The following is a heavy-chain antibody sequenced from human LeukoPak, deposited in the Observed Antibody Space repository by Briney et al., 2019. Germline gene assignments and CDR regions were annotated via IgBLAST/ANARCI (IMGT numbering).Heavy chain of an antibody. CDR3: ARAHSGSYLFDTLTFDY. V-gene: IGHV1-2*02. CDR2: INPNSGGT. D-gene: IGHD1-26*01. CDR1: GYTFTGYY. J-gene: IGHJ4*02. Sequence: VASVKVSCTASGYTFTGYYMHWVRQAPGQGLEWMGWINPNSGGTNYAQKFQGRVTMTRDTSISTAYMELSRLRSDDTAVYYCARAHSGSYLFDTLTFDYWGQGTLVTVSS.